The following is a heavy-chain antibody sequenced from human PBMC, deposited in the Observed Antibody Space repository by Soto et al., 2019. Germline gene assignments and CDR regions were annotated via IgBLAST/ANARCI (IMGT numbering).Heavy chain of an antibody. CDR3: ARGPGIAAAGTVDYYYGMDV. CDR2: INHSGST. J-gene: IGHJ6*02. CDR1: GFSISSGYF. Sequence: SETLSLTCAVSGFSISSGYFWGWIRQPPGKGPEWIGEINHSGSTNYNPSLKSRVTISVDTSKNQFSLKLSSVTAADTAVYYCARGPGIAAAGTVDYYYGMDVWGQGTTVTVSS. D-gene: IGHD6-13*01. V-gene: IGHV4-38-2*01.